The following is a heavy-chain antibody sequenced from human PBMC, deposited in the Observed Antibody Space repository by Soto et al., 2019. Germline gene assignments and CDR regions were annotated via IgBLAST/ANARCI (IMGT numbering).Heavy chain of an antibody. CDR2: INHSGST. CDR1: GGSFSCYY. V-gene: IGHV4-34*01. Sequence: SETLSLTCAVYGGSFSCYYWTWIRQPPGTGPEWIGEINHSGSTSYADSVKGRFTISRDNAKNSLYLQMNSLRAEDTAVYYCARVRGSFFDAFDIWGQGTMVTVSS. J-gene: IGHJ3*02. D-gene: IGHD1-26*01. CDR3: ARVRGSFFDAFDI.